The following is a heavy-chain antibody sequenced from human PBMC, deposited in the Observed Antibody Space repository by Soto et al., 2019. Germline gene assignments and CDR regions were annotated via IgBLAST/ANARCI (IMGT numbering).Heavy chain of an antibody. Sequence: PGGSLRLSCAASGFTFSSYSMNWVRQAPGKGLEWVSSISSSSSYIYYADSVKGRFTISRDNAKNSLYLQMNSLRAEDTAVYYCARDRYSNPTGFDYWGQGTLVTVSS. D-gene: IGHD5-12*01. CDR1: GFTFSSYS. CDR2: ISSSSSYI. J-gene: IGHJ4*02. V-gene: IGHV3-21*01. CDR3: ARDRYSNPTGFDY.